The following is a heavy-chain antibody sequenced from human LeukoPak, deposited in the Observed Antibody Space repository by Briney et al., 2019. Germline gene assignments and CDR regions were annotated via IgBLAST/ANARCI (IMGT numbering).Heavy chain of an antibody. CDR2: ISRSGRNT. Sequence: GSLRLSCAASGFTLIRHEMNWVRQAPGKGLEWVSFISRSGRNTDYADSVKGRFTISRDDAKNSLYLQLNSLRADDTAVYYCARDAPCTTSTCYKQIDSWGQGTLVTVSS. CDR3: ARDAPCTTSTCYKQIDS. CDR1: GFTLIRHE. J-gene: IGHJ4*02. D-gene: IGHD2-2*02. V-gene: IGHV3-48*03.